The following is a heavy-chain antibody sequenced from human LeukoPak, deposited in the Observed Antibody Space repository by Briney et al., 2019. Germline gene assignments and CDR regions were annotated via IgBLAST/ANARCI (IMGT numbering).Heavy chain of an antibody. CDR3: AKDGPLGGVPAAISWFDP. V-gene: IGHV3-23*01. J-gene: IGHJ5*02. Sequence: GGSLRLSCAASGFTFSSYAMSWVRQAPGKGLEWVSAISGSGGSTYYADSVKGRFTISRDNSKHTLYLQMDSLRAEDTAVYYCAKDGPLGGVPAAISWFDPWGQGTLVTVSS. CDR1: GFTFSSYA. D-gene: IGHD2-2*01. CDR2: ISGSGGST.